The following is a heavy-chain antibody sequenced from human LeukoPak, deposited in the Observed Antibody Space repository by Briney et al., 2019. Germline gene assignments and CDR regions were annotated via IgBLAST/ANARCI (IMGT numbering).Heavy chain of an antibody. CDR3: AKKMSGNYYFDY. V-gene: IGHV3-23*01. Sequence: GGSLRLSCAASGFTFSSYVMSWVRQAPGKGLEWVSGISGNGGSTYYADSVKGRFTISRDNSKNTLYLQMNSPRAEDTAVYYCAKKMSGNYYFDYWGQGTLVTVSS. J-gene: IGHJ4*02. D-gene: IGHD1-26*01. CDR1: GFTFSSYV. CDR2: ISGNGGST.